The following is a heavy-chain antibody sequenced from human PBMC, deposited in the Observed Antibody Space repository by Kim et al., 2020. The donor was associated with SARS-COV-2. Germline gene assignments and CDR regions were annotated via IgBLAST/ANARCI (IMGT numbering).Heavy chain of an antibody. CDR1: GGSISTHF. CDR2: INYNGRS. J-gene: IGHJ5*02. V-gene: IGHV4-59*11. CDR3: AREWAETPRRGWFDP. D-gene: IGHD1-26*01. Sequence: SETLSLTCTVSGGSISTHFWNWIRQSPGKGLEWIGNINYNGRSNYNPSLESRVTMSADTSKNQFSLQLTSVTAADTAVYYCAREWAETPRRGWFDPWGQGTLVTVSS.